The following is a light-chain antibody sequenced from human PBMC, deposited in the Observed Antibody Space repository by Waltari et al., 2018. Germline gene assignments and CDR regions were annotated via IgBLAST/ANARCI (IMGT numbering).Light chain of an antibody. V-gene: IGLV1-47*01. CDR2: GNN. Sequence: QSVLTQPPSASGTPGQRVTISCSGSSSNIGINYVYWYQQLPGTPPKLLIYGNNQRPSGVPDRFSGSQSGTSASLAISGLRSEDEADYYCAAWDDSLYWVFGGGTKLTVL. J-gene: IGLJ3*02. CDR1: SSNIGINY. CDR3: AAWDDSLYWV.